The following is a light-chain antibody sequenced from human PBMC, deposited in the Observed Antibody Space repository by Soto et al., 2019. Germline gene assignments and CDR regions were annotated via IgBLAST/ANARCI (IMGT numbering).Light chain of an antibody. CDR1: QSISSY. J-gene: IGKJ1*01. CDR3: QQSYSTPWT. V-gene: IGKV1-39*01. CDR2: DAS. Sequence: DIQMTQSPSSLSAYVGDRVTITCRASQSISSYLNWYQQKPGKAPKLLIYDASSLQSGVPSRFSGSGSGTDFTLTISSLQPEDFATYYCQQSYSTPWTFGQGTKVEIK.